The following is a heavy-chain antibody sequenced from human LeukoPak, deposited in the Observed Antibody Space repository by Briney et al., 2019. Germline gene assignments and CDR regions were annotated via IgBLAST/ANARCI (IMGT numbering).Heavy chain of an antibody. CDR1: GYTFTSYY. V-gene: IGHV1-18*04. J-gene: IGHJ4*02. D-gene: IGHD2-2*01. CDR2: ISAYNGNT. Sequence: ASVKVSCKASGYTFTSYYMHWARQAPGQGLEWMGWISAYNGNTNYAQKLQGRVTMTTDTSTSTAYMELRSLRSDDTAVYYCAREGQPASFDYWGQGTLVTVSS. CDR3: AREGQPASFDY.